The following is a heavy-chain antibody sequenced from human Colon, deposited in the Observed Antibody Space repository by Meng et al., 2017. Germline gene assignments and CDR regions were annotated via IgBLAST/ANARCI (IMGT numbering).Heavy chain of an antibody. CDR2: IFQSGST. CDR1: GVSISSAIW. J-gene: IGHJ4*02. CDR3: AKAAAYNLDI. Sequence: QVQLQESGPGLVKPAAPLSRTCAVSGVSISSAIWWGWVRQPPGKGLEWMGEIFQSGSTNYNPSLKSRVTISVDKSKNHLSLSLSSVTAADTAVYYCAKAAAYNLDIWGQGTLVTVSS. D-gene: IGHD1-14*01. V-gene: IGHV4-4*02.